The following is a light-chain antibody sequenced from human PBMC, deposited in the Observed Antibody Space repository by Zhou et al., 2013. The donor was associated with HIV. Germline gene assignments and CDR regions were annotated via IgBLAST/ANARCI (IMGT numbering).Light chain of an antibody. CDR1: QNVGPW. CDR2: RAS. Sequence: DIKMTQSPSTLSASIGDRVTITCRASQNVGPWLAWYQHKPGKAPHLLIHRASTLESGVPSRFSGSGSGTEFTLTISSLQPDDFATYYCQQYNSYPRTFGGGTKVEIK. V-gene: IGKV1-5*03. CDR3: QQYNSYPRT. J-gene: IGKJ4*01.